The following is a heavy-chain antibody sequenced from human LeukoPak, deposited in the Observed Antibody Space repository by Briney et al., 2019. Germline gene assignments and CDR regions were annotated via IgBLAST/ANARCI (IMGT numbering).Heavy chain of an antibody. J-gene: IGHJ4*02. Sequence: SETLSLTCTVSGGSISSYYWSWIRQPPGKGLEWIGYIYYSGSANYNPSLKSRVTISVDTSKNQFSLKLSSVTAADTAVYYCARQVVAATGPFDYWGQGTLVTVSS. CDR2: IYYSGSA. V-gene: IGHV4-59*08. CDR1: GGSISSYY. D-gene: IGHD2-15*01. CDR3: ARQVVAATGPFDY.